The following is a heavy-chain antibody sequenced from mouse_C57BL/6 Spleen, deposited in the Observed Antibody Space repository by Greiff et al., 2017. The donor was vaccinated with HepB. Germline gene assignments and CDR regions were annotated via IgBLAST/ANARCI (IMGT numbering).Heavy chain of an antibody. V-gene: IGHV3-6*01. Sequence: VQLKQSGPGLVKPSQSLSLTCSVTGYSITSGYYWNWIRQFPGNKLEWMGYISYDGSNNYNPSLKNRISITRDTSKNQFFLKLNSVTTEDTATYYCARDQDFLDYWGQGTTLTVSS. CDR1: GYSITSGYY. CDR3: ARDQDFLDY. J-gene: IGHJ2*01. D-gene: IGHD3-2*02. CDR2: ISYDGSN.